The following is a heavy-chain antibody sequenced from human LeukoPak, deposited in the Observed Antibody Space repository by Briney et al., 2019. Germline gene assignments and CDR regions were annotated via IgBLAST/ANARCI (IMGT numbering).Heavy chain of an antibody. V-gene: IGHV5-51*01. CDR1: GYSFTNYW. Sequence: GESLKISCKGSGYSFTNYWMAWVRQMPGKGLEWMGIIYPGDSETRYSPSFQDQVTISADKSISTAYLQWSSLKASDTTMYYCARGGITRSAPFDYWGQGALVTVSS. CDR3: ARGGITRSAPFDY. D-gene: IGHD1-14*01. J-gene: IGHJ4*02. CDR2: IYPGDSET.